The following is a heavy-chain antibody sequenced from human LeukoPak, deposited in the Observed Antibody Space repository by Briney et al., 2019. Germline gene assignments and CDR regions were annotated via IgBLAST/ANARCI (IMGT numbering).Heavy chain of an antibody. J-gene: IGHJ5*02. D-gene: IGHD6-13*01. V-gene: IGHV1-18*01. CDR1: GYTFTSYG. Sequence: GASVKVSCKASGYTFTSYGISWVRQAPGQGLEWMGWISAYNGNTNYAQKLQGRVTMTTDTSTSTAYMELRSLRSDDTAVHYCAREDSSSWYYGYWFDPWGQGTLVTVSS. CDR3: AREDSSSWYYGYWFDP. CDR2: ISAYNGNT.